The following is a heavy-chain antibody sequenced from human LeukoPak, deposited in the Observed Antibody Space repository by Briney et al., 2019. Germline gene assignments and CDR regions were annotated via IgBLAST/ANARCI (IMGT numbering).Heavy chain of an antibody. J-gene: IGHJ3*02. CDR1: RGSFSGYY. CDR2: INHSGST. V-gene: IGHV4-34*01. D-gene: IGHD3-22*01. CDR3: ARGFYDSSGYYYDAFDI. Sequence: SETLSLTCAVYRGSFSGYYWSWIRQPPGKGLEWIGEINHSGSTNYNPSLKSRVTISVDTSKNQFSLKLSSVTAADTAVYYCARGFYDSSGYYYDAFDIWGQGTMVTVSS.